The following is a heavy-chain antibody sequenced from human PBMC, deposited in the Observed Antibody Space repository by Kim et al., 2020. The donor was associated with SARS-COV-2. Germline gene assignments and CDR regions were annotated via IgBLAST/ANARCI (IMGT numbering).Heavy chain of an antibody. CDR1: GGTFSSYA. CDR2: IIPIFGTE. D-gene: IGHD2-21*02. CDR3: ARGPVVTAILDAFDI. J-gene: IGHJ3*02. V-gene: IGHV1-69*13. Sequence: SVKVSCKASGGTFSSYAISWVRQAPGQGLEWMGGIIPIFGTENYAQKFQGRVTITADESTSTAYMELSSLRSEDTAVYYCARGPVVTAILDAFDIWGQGTMVTVSS.